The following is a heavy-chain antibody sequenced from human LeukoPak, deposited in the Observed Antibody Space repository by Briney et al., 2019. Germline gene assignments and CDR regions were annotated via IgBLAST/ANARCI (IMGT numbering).Heavy chain of an antibody. J-gene: IGHJ6*02. V-gene: IGHV1-2*02. CDR3: AIPLCDFWRPDVPGYGMDV. D-gene: IGHD3-3*01. CDR1: GYTFTGYY. Sequence: GASVKVSCKASGYTFTGYYMHWVRQAPGQGLEWMGWINPNSGGTNYAQKLQGRVTMTRDTSISTAYMELGRLRSDDTAVYYCAIPLCDFWRPDVPGYGMDVWGQGTTVTVSS. CDR2: INPNSGGT.